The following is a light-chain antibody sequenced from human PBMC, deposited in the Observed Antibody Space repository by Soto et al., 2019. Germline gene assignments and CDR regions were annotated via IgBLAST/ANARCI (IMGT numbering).Light chain of an antibody. CDR2: GAS. Sequence: EVVFSQSPGTLSFSPGERATLSCRASHSVSNNYLAWYQQKPGQAPRLLIYGASSRATGVADRFRGRGSGAEFTLSISRLEPGDFAVYYCQQYGSSPGTFGQGTKVDVK. V-gene: IGKV3-20*01. J-gene: IGKJ1*01. CDR3: QQYGSSPGT. CDR1: HSVSNNY.